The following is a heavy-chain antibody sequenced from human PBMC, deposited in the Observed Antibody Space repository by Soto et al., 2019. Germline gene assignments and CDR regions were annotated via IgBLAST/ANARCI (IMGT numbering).Heavy chain of an antibody. CDR3: AKADSFGDAYCSGSTCLPFSYYYGMDV. D-gene: IGHD2-15*01. V-gene: IGHV3-30*18. CDR1: GFTFSSYG. Sequence: PGGSLRLSCAASGFTFSSYGMHWVRQAPGKGLEWVAVISYGGSNKYYADSVKGRFTISRDNSKNTLYLQMNSLRAEDTAVYYCAKADSFGDAYCSGSTCLPFSYYYGMDVWGQGTTVTVSS. CDR2: ISYGGSNK. J-gene: IGHJ6*02.